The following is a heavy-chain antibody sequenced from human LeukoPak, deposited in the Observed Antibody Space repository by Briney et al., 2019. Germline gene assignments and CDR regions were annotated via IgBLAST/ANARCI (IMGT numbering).Heavy chain of an antibody. CDR1: GFTFSGYA. CDR3: ARFSTHFDY. Sequence: GRSLRLSCAASGFTFSGYAMHWVRQAPGKGLEWVAVISYDGSNEYYADSVKGRFTISRDNSKNSLYLQMNSLRDEDTAVYYCARFSTHFDYWGQGTLVTVSS. J-gene: IGHJ4*02. D-gene: IGHD3-3*02. V-gene: IGHV3-30-3*01. CDR2: ISYDGSNE.